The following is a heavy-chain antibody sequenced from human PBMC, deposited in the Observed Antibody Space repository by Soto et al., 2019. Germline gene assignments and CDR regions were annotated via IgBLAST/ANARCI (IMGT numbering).Heavy chain of an antibody. V-gene: IGHV4-31*03. J-gene: IGHJ4*02. CDR2: IYYSGST. CDR1: GGSISSGGYY. CDR3: ARTLIQLWGIDY. Sequence: QVQQQESGPGLVKPSQTLSLTCTVSGGSISSGGYYWSWIRQHPGKGLEWIGYIYYSGSTYYNPSLKSRVTISVDTSKNQFALKLSSVTAADTAVYYCARTLIQLWGIDYWGQGTLVTVSS. D-gene: IGHD5-18*01.